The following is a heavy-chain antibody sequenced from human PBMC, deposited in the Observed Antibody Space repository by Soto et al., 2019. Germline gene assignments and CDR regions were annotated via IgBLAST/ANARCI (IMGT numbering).Heavy chain of an antibody. CDR1: GFAFRSYG. CDR2: ISDAGTYK. V-gene: IGHV3-30*18. J-gene: IGHJ3*02. CDR3: AKASHGSGYWDALDI. Sequence: ESGGGVVQPGTSLRLSCAASGFAFRSYGMHWVRQTPGKGLEWVALISDAGTYKYQADSVKVRFTISRDNSKNTLYLQMISLRAYDTALYYCAKASHGSGYWDALDIWGQGTVVTVSS. D-gene: IGHD3-22*01.